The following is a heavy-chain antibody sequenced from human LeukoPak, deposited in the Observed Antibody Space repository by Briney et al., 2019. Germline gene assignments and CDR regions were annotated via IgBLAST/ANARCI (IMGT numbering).Heavy chain of an antibody. D-gene: IGHD1-1*01. J-gene: IGHJ6*02. CDR1: GDSVSSNRAA. V-gene: IGHV6-1*01. CDR2: TYYKSKWYT. CDR3: ARADWNAHYYYYGMDV. Sequence: SQTLSLTCAISGDSVSSNRAAWNWIRQSPSRGLEWLGRTYYKSKWYTDYAVSVKSRISINPDTPKNQFSPHLNSVTPEDTAVYYCARADWNAHYYYYGMDVWGQGTTVTVSS.